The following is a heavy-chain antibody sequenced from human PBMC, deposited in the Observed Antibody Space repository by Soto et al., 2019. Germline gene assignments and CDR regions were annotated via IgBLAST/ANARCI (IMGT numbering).Heavy chain of an antibody. D-gene: IGHD2-8*01. CDR1: GGSTSSGDYY. V-gene: IGHV4-30-4*01. CDR2: IYYSGST. J-gene: IGHJ4*02. CDR3: ARAHGAYYFDY. Sequence: SETLSLTCTVSGGSTSSGDYYWSWIRQPPGKGLEWIGYIYYSGSTYYNPSLKSRVTISVDTSKNQFSLKLSSVTAADTAVYYCARAHGAYYFDYWGQGTLVTVSS.